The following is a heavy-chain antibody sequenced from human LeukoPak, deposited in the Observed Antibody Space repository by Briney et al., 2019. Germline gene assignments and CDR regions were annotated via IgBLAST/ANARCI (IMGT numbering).Heavy chain of an antibody. V-gene: IGHV1-18*01. CDR1: GYTFTSYG. D-gene: IGHD3-10*01. CDR2: ISAYNGNK. Sequence: ASVKVSCKGSGYTFTSYGISWVRQAPGQGLEWVGWISAYNGNKNYAQKLQGRVTMTTDTSTSTAYMELRSLRSDDTAVYYCARDRVVRSGELRDAFDIWGQGTNVTVPS. J-gene: IGHJ3*02. CDR3: ARDRVVRSGELRDAFDI.